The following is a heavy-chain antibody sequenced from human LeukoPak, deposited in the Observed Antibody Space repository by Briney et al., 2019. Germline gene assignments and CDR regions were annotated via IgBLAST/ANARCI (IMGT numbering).Heavy chain of an antibody. CDR2: IYNGCRT. V-gene: IGHV3-66*01. D-gene: IGHD5-12*01. CDR1: GFTVSSNY. Sequence: GGPLRLSCAASGFTVSSNYMSWVRQAPGKGLGLVSVIYNGCRTYYADSVKGRFTIPRDNSKNTLYLQMNSLTAEDTAVYYCARDDRIYGYEFFGTYYYGMDVWGQGTTVTVSS. J-gene: IGHJ6*02. CDR3: ARDDRIYGYEFFGTYYYGMDV.